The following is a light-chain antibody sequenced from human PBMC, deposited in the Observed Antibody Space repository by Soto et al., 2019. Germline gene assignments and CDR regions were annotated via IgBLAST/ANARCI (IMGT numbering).Light chain of an antibody. J-gene: IGKJ4*01. V-gene: IGKV3-15*01. CDR2: GAS. CDR1: QSVSSN. Sequence: EIVMTQSPATRSVSQGEGATLSCRASQSVSSNLAWYQQKAGQAPRLLIYGASTRAAGIPPRFSGSGSGTDFALTISSLQSEDFAVYYCQHFTNLPLTFCGGTNVDTK. CDR3: QHFTNLPLT.